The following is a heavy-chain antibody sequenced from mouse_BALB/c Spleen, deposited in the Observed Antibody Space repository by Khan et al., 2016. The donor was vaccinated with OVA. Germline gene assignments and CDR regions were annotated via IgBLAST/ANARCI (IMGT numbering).Heavy chain of an antibody. Sequence: VQLQESGPGLVAPSQSLSITCTVSGFSLTSYGVHWVRQPPGKGLEWLGVIWTGGSTNYNSALRSRLTINKDNSKNQVFLKMNNLQTDDTAMYCCARDLGNSHWCFDVWGAGTTVTVSS. CDR2: IWTGGST. CDR1: GFSLTSYG. J-gene: IGHJ1*01. CDR3: ARDLGNSHWCFDV. V-gene: IGHV2-9*02. D-gene: IGHD1-1*01.